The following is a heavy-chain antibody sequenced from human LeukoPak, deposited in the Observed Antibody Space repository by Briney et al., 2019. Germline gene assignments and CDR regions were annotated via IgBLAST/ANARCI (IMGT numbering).Heavy chain of an antibody. Sequence: GGSLRLSCEASEFTFSNYWMSWVRQAPGKGLEWVANINQDGSEKYYVDSVEGRFTISRDNAKNSLYLQMNSLRAEDTAVYYCARDIAVWGQGTLVTVSS. D-gene: IGHD2-21*01. V-gene: IGHV3-7*01. CDR2: INQDGSEK. CDR3: ARDIAV. J-gene: IGHJ4*02. CDR1: EFTFSNYW.